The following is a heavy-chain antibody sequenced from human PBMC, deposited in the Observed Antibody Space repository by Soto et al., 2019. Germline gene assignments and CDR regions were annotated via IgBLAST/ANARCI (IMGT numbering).Heavy chain of an antibody. V-gene: IGHV2-70*01. CDR3: ARIVGPYDSSGSYPNPFAFDI. D-gene: IGHD3-22*01. CDR2: IDWDDDK. CDR1: GFSLSTSGMC. Sequence: SGPTLVNPTQTLTLTCTFSGFSLSTSGMCVSWIRQPPGKALEWLALIDWDDDKYYSTSLKTRLTISKDTSKNQVVLTMTNMDPVDTATYYCARIVGPYDSSGSYPNPFAFDIWGQGTMVTVSS. J-gene: IGHJ3*02.